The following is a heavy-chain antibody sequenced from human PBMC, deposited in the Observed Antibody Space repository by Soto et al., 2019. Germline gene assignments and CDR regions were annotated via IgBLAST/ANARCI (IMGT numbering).Heavy chain of an antibody. CDR1: GFTFSSYA. J-gene: IGHJ5*02. CDR2: ISGSGGST. CDR3: AKDPLSGSGSYYTYNWFDP. V-gene: IGHV3-23*01. D-gene: IGHD3-10*01. Sequence: GGSLRLSCAASGFTFSSYAMSWVRQAPGKGLEWVSAISGSGGSTYYADSVKGRFTISRDNSKNTLYLQVNSLRAEDTAVYYCAKDPLSGSGSYYTYNWFDPWGQGTLVTVSS.